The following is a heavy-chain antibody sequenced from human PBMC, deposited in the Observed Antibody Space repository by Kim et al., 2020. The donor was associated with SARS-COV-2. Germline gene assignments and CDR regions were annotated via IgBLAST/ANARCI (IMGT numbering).Heavy chain of an antibody. CDR1: GLSVNTNN. J-gene: IGHJ1*01. CDR3: GKYVGVGSGDLD. CDR2: LSVTGATT. D-gene: IGHD3-10*01. V-gene: IGHV3-23*01. Sequence: GGSLRLSCTASGLSVNTNNISWVRQAPGRGLEWVASLSVTGATTYYAASMEGCSTTSNKTKKALVHLQLSSRSVEETAIYCWGKYVGVGSGDLDWG.